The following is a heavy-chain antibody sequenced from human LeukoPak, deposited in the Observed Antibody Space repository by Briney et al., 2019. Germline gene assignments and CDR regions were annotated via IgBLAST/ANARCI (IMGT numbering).Heavy chain of an antibody. J-gene: IGHJ4*02. V-gene: IGHV3-66*01. CDR3: ARAPPSWYHFDY. D-gene: IGHD6-13*01. CDR1: GFSVSTTY. Sequence: GGSLRLSCAASGFSVSTTYMSWVRQAPGKGLECVSIICSGVTYYADSVKGRFIVSRDNSKNTLYLQMTNLRAEDTAVYYCARAPPSWYHFDYWGQGTLVTVSS. CDR2: ICSGVT.